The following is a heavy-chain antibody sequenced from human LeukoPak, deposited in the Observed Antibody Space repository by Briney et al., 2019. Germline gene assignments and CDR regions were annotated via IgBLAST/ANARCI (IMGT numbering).Heavy chain of an antibody. V-gene: IGHV3-21*01. D-gene: IGHD5-18*01. CDR3: AREAAISEGWFDP. Sequence: PGGSLRLSCAASGFTFSSYSMNWVRQAPGKGLEWVSSISSSSSYIYYADSVKGRFTISRDNAKNSLYLQMNSLRAEDTAVYYCAREAAISEGWFDPWAREPWSPSPQ. CDR1: GFTFSSYS. J-gene: IGHJ5*02. CDR2: ISSSSSYI.